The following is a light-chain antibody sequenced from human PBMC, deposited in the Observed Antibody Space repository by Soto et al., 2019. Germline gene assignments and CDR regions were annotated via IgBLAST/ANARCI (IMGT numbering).Light chain of an antibody. CDR2: GAS. V-gene: IGKV3-15*01. Sequence: EIVMTQSPATLSVSPGERATLSCRASQSVSSNLAWYQQKPGQAPRLLIYGASTRATGIPARFSGSGSGTEFTLTISSPQSQDFAGYYCQQYNNWPPAWTFGQGTKVEIK. CDR1: QSVSSN. CDR3: QQYNNWPPAWT. J-gene: IGKJ1*01.